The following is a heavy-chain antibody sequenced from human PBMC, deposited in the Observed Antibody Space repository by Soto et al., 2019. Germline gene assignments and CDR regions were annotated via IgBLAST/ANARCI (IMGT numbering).Heavy chain of an antibody. CDR2: VIPIQGKA. CDR3: AKSLVFGDHAYMDV. CDR1: GDSLTSYI. Sequence: QVQLVQSGAEVKKPGSSVRVSCEASGDSLTSYIFTWVRQAPGQGLEWMGRVIPIQGKADYALKIQDRVTITADQSTNTGYMELRSLRPEDTALYYCAKSLVFGDHAYMDVWGKGTTVTVSS. D-gene: IGHD3-16*01. J-gene: IGHJ6*03. V-gene: IGHV1-69*02.